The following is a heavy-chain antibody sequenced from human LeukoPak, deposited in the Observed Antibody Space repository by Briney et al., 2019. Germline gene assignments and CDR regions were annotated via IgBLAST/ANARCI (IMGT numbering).Heavy chain of an antibody. CDR2: ISGSGGST. CDR1: GFTFSSYA. V-gene: IGHV3-23*01. Sequence: GGSLRLSCAASGFTFSSYAMSWVRQAPGKGLEWVSAISGSGGSTYYADSVKGRFTISRDNSKNTLYLQMNSLGAEDTAVYYCAKAGYYYDSSGYWYFDYWGQGTLVTVSS. J-gene: IGHJ4*02. CDR3: AKAGYYYDSSGYWYFDY. D-gene: IGHD3-22*01.